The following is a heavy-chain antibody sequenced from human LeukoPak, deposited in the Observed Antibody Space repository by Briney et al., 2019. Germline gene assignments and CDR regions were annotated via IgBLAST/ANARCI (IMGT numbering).Heavy chain of an antibody. J-gene: IGHJ4*02. CDR1: GFTFSSYA. V-gene: IGHV3-23*01. D-gene: IGHD3-9*01. CDR2: ISGSGGST. CDR3: ASLPSSPILTGYYLDY. Sequence: GGSLRLSCAASGFTFSSYAMSWVRQAPGKGLEWVSAISGSGGSTYYADSVKGRFTISRDNSKNTLYLQMNSLRAEDTAVYYCASLPSSPILTGYYLDYWGQGALVTVSS.